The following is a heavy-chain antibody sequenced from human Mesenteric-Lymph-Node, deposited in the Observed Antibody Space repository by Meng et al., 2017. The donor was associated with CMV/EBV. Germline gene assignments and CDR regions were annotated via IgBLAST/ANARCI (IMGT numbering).Heavy chain of an antibody. V-gene: IGHV3-23*03. Sequence: LSLTCAASGFTFSSYAMSWVRQAPGKGLEWVSVIYSGGSSTYYADSVKGRFTISRDNSKNTLYLQMSTLRAEDTALYYCAKGAGAGMDVWGQGTTVTVSS. CDR1: GFTFSSYA. CDR2: IYSGGSST. D-gene: IGHD3-10*01. CDR3: AKGAGAGMDV. J-gene: IGHJ6*02.